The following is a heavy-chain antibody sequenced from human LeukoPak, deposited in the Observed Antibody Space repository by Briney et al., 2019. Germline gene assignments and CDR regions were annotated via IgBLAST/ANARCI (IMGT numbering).Heavy chain of an antibody. CDR2: IKQDGSEK. V-gene: IGHV3-7*01. CDR3: ARLGGIQDGTWATTDYFDY. J-gene: IGHJ4*02. CDR1: GFTFSSYW. Sequence: PGGSLRLSCAASGFTFSSYWMSWVRQAPGKGLEWVANIKQDGSEKYYVDSVKGRFTISRDNAKNSLYLQMNSLRAEDTAVYYCARLGGIQDGTWATTDYFDYWGQGTLVTVSS. D-gene: IGHD1-26*01.